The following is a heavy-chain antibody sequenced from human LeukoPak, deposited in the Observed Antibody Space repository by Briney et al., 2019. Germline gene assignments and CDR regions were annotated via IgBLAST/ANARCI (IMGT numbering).Heavy chain of an antibody. V-gene: IGHV5-51*01. J-gene: IGHJ4*02. Sequence: GESLKISCRGSGYSFTTYWIGWVRQMLGKGLEWMGIIYPGDSDTRYTPSFQGQVTMSADKSINTAYLQWSSLKASDTAMYYCARRQGCSSTSCPPDYWGQGTLVTVSP. D-gene: IGHD2-2*01. CDR1: GYSFTTYW. CDR3: ARRQGCSSTSCPPDY. CDR2: IYPGDSDT.